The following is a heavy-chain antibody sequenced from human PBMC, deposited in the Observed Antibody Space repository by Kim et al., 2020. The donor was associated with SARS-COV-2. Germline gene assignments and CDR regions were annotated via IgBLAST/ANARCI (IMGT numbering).Heavy chain of an antibody. CDR1: GGSISSYY. CDR3: VGTSAVLRYFDWLLWNFD. V-gene: IGHV4-59*01. D-gene: IGHD3-9*01. Sequence: SETLSLTCTVSGGSISSYYWSWIRQPPGKGLEWIGYIYYSGSTNYNPSLKSRVTISVDTSKNQFSLKLSSVTAADTAVYYWVGTSAVLRYFDWLLWNFD. CDR2: IYYSGST. J-gene: IGHJ4*01.